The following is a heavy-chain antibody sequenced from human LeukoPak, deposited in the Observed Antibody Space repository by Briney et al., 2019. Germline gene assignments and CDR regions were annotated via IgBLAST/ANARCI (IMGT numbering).Heavy chain of an antibody. CDR3: ARDLKCPEAYYYYYYMDV. Sequence: ASVKVSCKASENTFTNYYMHWVRQAPGQGLEWMGIINPSGGSTSYAQKFQGRVTMTRDTPTSTVYMELSSLRSEDTAVYYCARDLKCPEAYYYYYYMDVWGKGTTVTVSS. J-gene: IGHJ6*03. D-gene: IGHD1-14*01. CDR2: INPSGGST. CDR1: ENTFTNYY. V-gene: IGHV1-46*01.